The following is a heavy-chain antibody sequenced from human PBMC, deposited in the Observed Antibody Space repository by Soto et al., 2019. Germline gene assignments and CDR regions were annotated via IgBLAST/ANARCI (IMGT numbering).Heavy chain of an antibody. CDR3: ARDSPIGSTFSGYDAIDY. Sequence: QVQLVQSGAEVKKPGSSVKVSCKTSGGTFSNDIITWVRQAPGQGLEWMGRIIPLLDVADYAQKFQGRVTIPADKSTGTAYRELNSLRSEDTAVYYCARDSPIGSTFSGYDAIDYWGQGTLVTVSS. CDR1: GGTFSNDI. J-gene: IGHJ4*02. D-gene: IGHD5-12*01. V-gene: IGHV1-69*08. CDR2: IIPLLDVA.